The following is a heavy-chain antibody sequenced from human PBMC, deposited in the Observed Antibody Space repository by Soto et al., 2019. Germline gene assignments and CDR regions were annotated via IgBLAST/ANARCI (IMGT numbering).Heavy chain of an antibody. CDR1: SGSLSDHY. CDR3: APCNSSVFLFCPRNFFYYGMYF. J-gene: IGHJ6*02. V-gene: IGHV4-34*01. CDR2: INPSGST. D-gene: IGHD2-15*01. Sequence: SETVSLTCAVLSGSLSDHYWTWVRQSPGKELEWIGEINPSGSTDSSASLKSRVTLSLDTSTSQLSLQVSSVTAAVTCVYYCAPCNSSVFLFCPRNFFYYGMYFCGQGTTGTVS.